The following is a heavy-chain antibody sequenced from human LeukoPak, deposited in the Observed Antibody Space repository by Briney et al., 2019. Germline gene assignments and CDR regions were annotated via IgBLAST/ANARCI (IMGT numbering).Heavy chain of an antibody. D-gene: IGHD1-14*01. CDR1: GASISTNTYY. V-gene: IGHV4-39*07. J-gene: IGHJ5*02. Sequence: SEALSLTCTVSGASISTNTYYWAWIRQPPGKGLEWIANIFYNGNTYYNPSLKSRVTISIDTSNNQFSLKLISVTAADMAVYYCARLNKPGWFDPWGQGTLVTVSS. CDR2: IFYNGNT. CDR3: ARLNKPGWFDP.